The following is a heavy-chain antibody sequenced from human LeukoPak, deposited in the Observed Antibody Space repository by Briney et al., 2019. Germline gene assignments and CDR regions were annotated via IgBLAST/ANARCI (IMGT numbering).Heavy chain of an antibody. CDR1: GFTFSTYV. D-gene: IGHD2/OR15-2a*01. Sequence: PGRSLRLSCVGSGFTFSTYVIHWVRQTPGKGLEWAALISYDGNSKYYADSVKGRFTISRDNSKNTVYLQMDSLRPEDTAVYYCARVIISTKYYSGMDVWGQGTTVTVSS. CDR2: ISYDGNSK. J-gene: IGHJ6*02. CDR3: ARVIISTKYYSGMDV. V-gene: IGHV3-30*03.